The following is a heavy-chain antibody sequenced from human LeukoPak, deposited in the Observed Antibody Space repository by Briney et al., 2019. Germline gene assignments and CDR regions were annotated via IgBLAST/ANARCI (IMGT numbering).Heavy chain of an antibody. J-gene: IGHJ4*02. CDR1: GGSISGTSYY. D-gene: IGHD3-10*01. Sequence: PSETLSLTCTVSGGSISGTSYYWGWIRQPPGKGLEWIGSIYYSGSTCYNPSLKSRVTISVDTSKNQFSLKLSSVTAADTAVYYCARTLGDYGSGSYYYWGQGTLVTVSS. CDR3: ARTLGDYGSGSYYY. V-gene: IGHV4-39*07. CDR2: IYYSGST.